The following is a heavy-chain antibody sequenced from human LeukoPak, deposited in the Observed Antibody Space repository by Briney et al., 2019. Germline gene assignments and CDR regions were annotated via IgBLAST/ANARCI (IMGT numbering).Heavy chain of an antibody. CDR2: MNPNSGNT. CDR3: ASPYDTSGYYYGIDAFDI. J-gene: IGHJ3*02. Sequence: ASVKVSCKASGYTFTSYDINWVRQATGQGLEWMGWMNPNSGNTGYAQRFQGRVTMTRNTSISTAYMELSSLTSEDTAVYYCASPYDTSGYYYGIDAFDIWGQGTMVTVSS. V-gene: IGHV1-8*01. D-gene: IGHD3-22*01. CDR1: GYTFTSYD.